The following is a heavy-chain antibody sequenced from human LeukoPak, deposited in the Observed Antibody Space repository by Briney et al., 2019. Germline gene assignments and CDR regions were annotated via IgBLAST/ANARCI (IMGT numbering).Heavy chain of an antibody. CDR3: AKDRGGNYLFYLDY. Sequence: GGSLRLPCAASGFTFSNYAMTWVRQAPGKGLEWVSGISGSGGSTYYADSVKGRFIISRDNSKNTLYLQMNSLRAEDTAVYYCAKDRGGNYLFYLDYWGQGTLVTVSS. CDR1: GFTFSNYA. CDR2: ISGSGGST. J-gene: IGHJ4*02. V-gene: IGHV3-23*01. D-gene: IGHD1-26*01.